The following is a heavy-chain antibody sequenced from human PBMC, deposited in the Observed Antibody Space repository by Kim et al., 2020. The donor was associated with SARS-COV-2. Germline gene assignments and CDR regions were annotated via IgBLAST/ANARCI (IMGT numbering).Heavy chain of an antibody. CDR3: ARRLYTVINDY. J-gene: IGHJ4*02. D-gene: IGHD4-17*01. V-gene: IGHV3-21*01. Sequence: YYADSGTGRFTISRDNAKNSLYLQMNSLRAEDTAVYYCARRLYTVINDYWGQGTLVTVSS.